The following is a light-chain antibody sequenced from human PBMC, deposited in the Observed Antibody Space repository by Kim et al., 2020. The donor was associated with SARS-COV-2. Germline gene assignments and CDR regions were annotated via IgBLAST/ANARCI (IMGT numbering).Light chain of an antibody. CDR2: YDS. J-gene: IGLJ2*01. CDR3: QVWDSSSDHVV. Sequence: SYELTQPPSVSVAPGKTARITCGGNNIGSKNVHWYQQKPGQAPVLVIYYDSDRPSGIPERFSGSNSGNTATLTIGRVEAGDEADYYCQVWDSSSDHVVFG. V-gene: IGLV3-21*04. CDR1: NIGSKN.